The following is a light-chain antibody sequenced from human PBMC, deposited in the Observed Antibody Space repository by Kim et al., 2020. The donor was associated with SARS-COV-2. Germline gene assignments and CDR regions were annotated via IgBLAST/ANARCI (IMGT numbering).Light chain of an antibody. V-gene: IGKV1-33*01. Sequence: DIQMTQSPSSLSASVGDRVTITCQASQDIRDYLNWYQQRPGQAPKLLIFDASNLDRGVPSRFSGSGSGTDFSLTISNLQPEDIATYYSQQYDDLYTFGQGTKLEI. CDR3: QQYDDLYT. CDR2: DAS. CDR1: QDIRDY. J-gene: IGKJ2*01.